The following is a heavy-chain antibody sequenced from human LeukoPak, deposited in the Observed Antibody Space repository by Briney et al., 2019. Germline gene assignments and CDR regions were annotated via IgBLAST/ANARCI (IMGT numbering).Heavy chain of an antibody. CDR1: GYTFTGFY. V-gene: IGHV1-2*02. J-gene: IGHJ5*02. CDR3: SRGREAPDYYDSSGYFTPNWFDP. D-gene: IGHD3-22*01. CDR2: ISPNSGDT. Sequence: ASVKVSCKASGYTFTGFYIHWVRQAPGQGLEWMGWISPNSGDTNYAQKFQGRVTMTRDTSITTAYMELTSLRSDGTAVYYCSRGREAPDYYDSSGYFTPNWFDPWGQGTLVTVSS.